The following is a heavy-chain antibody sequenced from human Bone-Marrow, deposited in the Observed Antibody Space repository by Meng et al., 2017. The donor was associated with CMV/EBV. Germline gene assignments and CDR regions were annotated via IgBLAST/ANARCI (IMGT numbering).Heavy chain of an antibody. V-gene: IGHV3-48*03. J-gene: IGHJ6*02. CDR1: GFTFDDYG. CDR2: ISSSGSTI. Sequence: GESLKISCAASGFTFDDYGMNWVRQAPGKGLEWVSYISSSGSTIYYADSVKGRFTISRDNAKNSLYLQMNSLRAEDTAVYYCARDTSDFWSGYTTNYGMDVWGQGTTVTVSS. D-gene: IGHD3-3*01. CDR3: ARDTSDFWSGYTTNYGMDV.